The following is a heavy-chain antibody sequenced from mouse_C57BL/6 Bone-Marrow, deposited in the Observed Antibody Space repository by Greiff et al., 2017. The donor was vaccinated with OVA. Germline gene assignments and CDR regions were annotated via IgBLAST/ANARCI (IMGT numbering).Heavy chain of an antibody. CDR3: AKKGYDYDVAWFAD. V-gene: IGHV1-7*01. Sequence: VQLQQSGADLAKPGASVKLSCKASGYTFTSYWMHWVKQRPGQGLEWIGYINPSSGYTKYNQKFKDKATLTADKSASTVYMQLRSLTYEDSAGYYCAKKGYDYDVAWFADWGQGTLVTVSA. CDR1: GYTFTSYW. J-gene: IGHJ3*01. CDR2: INPSSGYT. D-gene: IGHD2-4*01.